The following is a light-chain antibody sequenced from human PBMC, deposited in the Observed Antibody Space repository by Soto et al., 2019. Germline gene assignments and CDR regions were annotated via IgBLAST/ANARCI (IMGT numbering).Light chain of an antibody. V-gene: IGLV2-14*01. Sequence: QSALTQPASVSGSPRQSITISCTGTSSDVGGYNYVSWYQQHPGKAPKLMIYEVSNRPSGVSNSFSGSKSGNTASLTISGLQAEDEADYYCSSYTSSSTVVFGGGTKVT. CDR3: SSYTSSSTVV. J-gene: IGLJ2*01. CDR2: EVS. CDR1: SSDVGGYNY.